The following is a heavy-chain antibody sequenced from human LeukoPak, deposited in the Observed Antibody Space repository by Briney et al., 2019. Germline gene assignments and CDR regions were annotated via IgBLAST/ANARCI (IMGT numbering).Heavy chain of an antibody. CDR3: ASAPEYYYDSSGYDY. J-gene: IGHJ4*02. CDR2: INHSGST. V-gene: IGHV4-34*01. D-gene: IGHD3-22*01. Sequence: SETLSLTCAVYGGSFSGYYWSWIRQPPGKGLEWIGEINHSGSTNYNPSLKSRVTISVDTSKNQFSPKLSSVTAADTAVYYCASAPEYYYDSSGYDYWGQGTLVTVSS. CDR1: GGSFSGYY.